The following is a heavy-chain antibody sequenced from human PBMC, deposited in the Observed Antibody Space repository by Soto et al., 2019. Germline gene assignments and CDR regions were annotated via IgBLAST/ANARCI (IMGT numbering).Heavy chain of an antibody. J-gene: IGHJ5*02. D-gene: IGHD6-13*01. CDR3: ARAGQYSSSWYGWFDP. CDR1: GYTFTSYA. Sequence: ASVKVSCKASGYTFTSYARHWVRQAPGQRLEWMGWINAGNGNTKYSQKFQDRATITRDTSASTAYMDLSSLRSEATAVYYCARAGQYSSSWYGWFDPWGQGTLVTVSS. V-gene: IGHV1-3*01. CDR2: INAGNGNT.